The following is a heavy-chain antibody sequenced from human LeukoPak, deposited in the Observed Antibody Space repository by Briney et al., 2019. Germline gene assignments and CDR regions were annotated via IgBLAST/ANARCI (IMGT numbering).Heavy chain of an antibody. Sequence: SVKVSCKASGYTFTGYYMHWVRQAPGQGLEWMGRIIPIFGIANYAQKFQGRVTITADKSTSTAYMELSSLRSEDTAVYYCARDEGGLFDPWGQGTLVTVSS. CDR2: IIPIFGIA. CDR1: GYTFTGYY. V-gene: IGHV1-69*04. J-gene: IGHJ5*02. D-gene: IGHD1-26*01. CDR3: ARDEGGLFDP.